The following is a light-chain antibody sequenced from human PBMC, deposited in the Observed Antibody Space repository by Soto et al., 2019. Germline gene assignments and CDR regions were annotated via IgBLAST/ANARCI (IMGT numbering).Light chain of an antibody. CDR1: NIGSKN. V-gene: IGLV3-9*01. Sequence: SSELTQPLSVSVALGQTARITCGGNNIGSKNVHWYQQKPGQAPVLVIYRDSNRPSGIPERFSGSNSGNTATLTISRAQGGDEADYYCQVWDSSVVFGGGTKLTVL. J-gene: IGLJ2*01. CDR3: QVWDSSVV. CDR2: RDS.